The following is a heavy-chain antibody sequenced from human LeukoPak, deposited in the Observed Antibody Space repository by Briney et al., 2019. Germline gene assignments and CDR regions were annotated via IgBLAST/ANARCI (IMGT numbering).Heavy chain of an antibody. J-gene: IGHJ4*02. D-gene: IGHD3-16*02. Sequence: NASETLSLTCTVPGGSISNYFWSWVRQPAGKGLEWIGRIYSTGRSDYNPSLKSRLTMLVDTYNNQFSLKLSSVTAADTAVYYCARTYDYVWGSYRSHSFDSWGQGTLVTVSS. CDR2: IYSTGRS. CDR1: GGSISNYF. V-gene: IGHV4-4*07. CDR3: ARTYDYVWGSYRSHSFDS.